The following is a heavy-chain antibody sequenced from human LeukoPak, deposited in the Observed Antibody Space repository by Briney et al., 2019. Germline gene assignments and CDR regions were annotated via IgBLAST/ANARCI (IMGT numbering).Heavy chain of an antibody. Sequence: GGSLRLSCAVSGFTFSGFWMSWSRQAPGKGLEWVASVNSDGSEGYYADVVKGRFTISRDNAKNSLYLQINSLRAEDTAVYYCARAIAAAECYWGQGTLVTVSS. J-gene: IGHJ4*02. CDR1: GFTFSGFW. D-gene: IGHD6-13*01. CDR3: ARAIAAAECY. CDR2: VNSDGSEG. V-gene: IGHV3-7*03.